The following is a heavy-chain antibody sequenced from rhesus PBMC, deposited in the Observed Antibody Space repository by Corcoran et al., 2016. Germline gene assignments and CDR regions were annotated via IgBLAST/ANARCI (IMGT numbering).Heavy chain of an antibody. J-gene: IGHJ4*01. D-gene: IGHD6-25*01. Sequence: GGSLRLSCAASGFTFSDYYMHWVRQASGKGLEWVSRISNGGGSTWYADSVKGRFTISRENAKNTLYLQMDSLRAEDTALYYCARDPYSGSGIANFDYWGQGVLVTVSS. CDR3: ARDPYSGSGIANFDY. CDR1: GFTFSDYY. V-gene: IGHV3-59*01. CDR2: ISNGGGST.